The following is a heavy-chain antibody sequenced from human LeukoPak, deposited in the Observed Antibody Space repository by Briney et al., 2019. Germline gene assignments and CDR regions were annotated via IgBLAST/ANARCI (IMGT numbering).Heavy chain of an antibody. V-gene: IGHV3-15*01. Sequence: PGGSLRLSCAASGFTFSNAWMSWVRQAPGKGLEWVGRIKSKTDGSTTDYAAPVKGRFTISRDDSKNTLYLQMNSLKTEDTAVYYCTTMEYYYGSGSYSLIDYWGQGTLVTVSS. CDR3: TTMEYYYGSGSYSLIDY. CDR2: IKSKTDGSTT. D-gene: IGHD3-10*01. J-gene: IGHJ4*02. CDR1: GFTFSNAW.